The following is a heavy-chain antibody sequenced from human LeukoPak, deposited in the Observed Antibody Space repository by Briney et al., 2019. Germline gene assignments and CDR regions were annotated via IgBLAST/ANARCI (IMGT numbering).Heavy chain of an antibody. CDR2: IRQDGSEK. D-gene: IGHD3-22*01. Sequence: GGSLSLSVAPLGLTFGNYWLSWVGQPQGRGREWVANIRQDGSEKYYVDSVKGRFTISRDNAKNSLYLHMNSLRAEDTAVYYCARTKNSGYYYDYFDYWGQGTLVTVSS. CDR1: GLTFGNYW. CDR3: ARTKNSGYYYDYFDY. J-gene: IGHJ4*02. V-gene: IGHV3-7*01.